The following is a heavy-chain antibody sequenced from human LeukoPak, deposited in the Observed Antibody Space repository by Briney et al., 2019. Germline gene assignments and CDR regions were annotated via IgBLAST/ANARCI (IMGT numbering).Heavy chain of an antibody. CDR2: ISGSGGST. J-gene: IGHJ4*02. CDR3: AKAGALVVPAESDY. CDR1: GFTFSSYA. D-gene: IGHD2-2*01. V-gene: IGHV3-23*01. Sequence: GGSLRPSCAASGFTFSSYAMSWVRQAPGKGLEWVSAISGSGGSTYYADSVKGRFTISRDNSKNTLYLQMNSLRAEDTAVYYCAKAGALVVPAESDYWGQGTLVTVSS.